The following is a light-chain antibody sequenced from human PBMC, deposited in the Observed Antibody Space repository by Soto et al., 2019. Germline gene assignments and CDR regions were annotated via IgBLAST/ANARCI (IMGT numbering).Light chain of an antibody. CDR2: DAS. V-gene: IGKV1-5*01. Sequence: DIQMTQSPSTLSASVGDRVTITCRASQSISSWLAWYQQKPGKAPKLLIYDASSLESGVPSRFSGSGSGTEFTLAISSLQPDDFATYYCQQYTSYWNTFGQGTKLEIK. J-gene: IGKJ2*01. CDR1: QSISSW. CDR3: QQYTSYWNT.